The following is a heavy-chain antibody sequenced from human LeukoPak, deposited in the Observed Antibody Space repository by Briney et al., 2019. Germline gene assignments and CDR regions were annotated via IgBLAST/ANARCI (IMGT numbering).Heavy chain of an antibody. CDR1: GFTFSSYS. D-gene: IGHD6-19*01. CDR2: ISSSSSYI. V-gene: IGHV3-21*01. J-gene: IGHJ4*02. Sequence: PGGSLRLSCAASGFTFSSYSMNWVRRAPGKGLEWVSSISSSSSYIYYADSVKGRFTISRDNAKNSLYLQMNSLGAEDTAVYYCAREFDVAVAGPAFDYWGQGTLVTVSS. CDR3: AREFDVAVAGPAFDY.